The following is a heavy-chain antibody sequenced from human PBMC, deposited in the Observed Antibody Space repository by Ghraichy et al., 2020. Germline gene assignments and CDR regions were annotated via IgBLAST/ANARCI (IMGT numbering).Heavy chain of an antibody. D-gene: IGHD2-21*01. CDR1: GGTFSSYA. J-gene: IGHJ6*02. Sequence: SVKVSCKASGGTFSSYAISWVRQAPGQGLEWMGGIIPILGTAKYAQKFQGRVTITADKSTSTAYMELSSLRSEDTAVYYCAREVIPRDNNYYNGLDVWGQGTTVTVSS. CDR2: IIPILGTA. CDR3: AREVIPRDNNYYNGLDV. V-gene: IGHV1-69*10.